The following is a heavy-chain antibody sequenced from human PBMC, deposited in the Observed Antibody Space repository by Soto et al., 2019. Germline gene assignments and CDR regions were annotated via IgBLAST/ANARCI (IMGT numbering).Heavy chain of an antibody. CDR2: IYYSGST. CDR3: AGRHVFYFDY. Sequence: SSETLSLTCTVSGGSISSGGYYWSWIRQHPGKGLEWIGYIYYSGSTYYNPSLKSRVTISVDTSKNQFSLKLSSVTAADTAVYYWAGRHVFYFDYRGQGPLVPVSS. CDR1: GGSISSGGYY. J-gene: IGHJ4*02. V-gene: IGHV4-31*03. D-gene: IGHD3-16*01.